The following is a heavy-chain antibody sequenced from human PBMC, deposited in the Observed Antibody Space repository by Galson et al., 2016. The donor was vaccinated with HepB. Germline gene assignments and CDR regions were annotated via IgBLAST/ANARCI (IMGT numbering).Heavy chain of an antibody. D-gene: IGHD2-2*01. Sequence: ETLSLTCTVSGDSVISSNWWNWVRQPPGKGLEWIGEIFHSGGPNYTPSLKRRVTISLDKSNKHISLRLSSVTAADTAVYYCTRARRYCSSSSCYLDPWGQGTLVTVSS. V-gene: IGHV4/OR15-8*01. J-gene: IGHJ5*02. CDR1: GDSVISSNW. CDR3: TRARRYCSSSSCYLDP. CDR2: IFHSGGP.